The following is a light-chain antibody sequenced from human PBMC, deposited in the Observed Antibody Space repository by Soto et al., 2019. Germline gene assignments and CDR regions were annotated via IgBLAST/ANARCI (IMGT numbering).Light chain of an antibody. J-gene: IGLJ2*01. CDR2: GNS. CDR3: QSYDSSLSGAVV. CDR1: SSNIGAGYD. V-gene: IGLV1-40*01. Sequence: QSVLTQPPSVSGAPGQRVTISCTGSSSNIGAGYDVHWYQQLPGTAPKLLIYGNSNRPSEVPHRFSGSKSGTAASLAITGRQAEDEADYYCQSYDSSLSGAVVFGGGTELTVL.